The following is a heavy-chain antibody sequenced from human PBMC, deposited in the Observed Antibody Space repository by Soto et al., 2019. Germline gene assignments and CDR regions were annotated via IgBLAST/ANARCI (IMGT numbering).Heavy chain of an antibody. J-gene: IGHJ4*02. CDR1: GYTFTSYY. Sequence: ASVKVSCKASGYTFTSYYMHWVRQAPGQGLEWMGRIYPSDGSTSYAQKFQGRVTMTGDTSTSTAYMELGSLRSEDTAVYYCARDGEYCSGGSCFDYWGQGTLVTVSS. CDR2: IYPSDGST. D-gene: IGHD2-15*01. V-gene: IGHV1-46*01. CDR3: ARDGEYCSGGSCFDY.